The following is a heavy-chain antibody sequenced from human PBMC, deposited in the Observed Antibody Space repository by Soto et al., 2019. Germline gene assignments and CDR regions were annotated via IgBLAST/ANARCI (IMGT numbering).Heavy chain of an antibody. J-gene: IGHJ5*02. CDR2: IKQDGSEK. Sequence: EVQLVESGGGLVQPGGSLRLSCAASGFTFSSYWMSWVRQAPGKGLEWVANIKQDGSEKYYVDSVKGRFTISRDNAKNSLYLQMISLRAEDTAVYYCARDSSSSWYNWFDPWGQGTLVTVSS. V-gene: IGHV3-7*01. D-gene: IGHD6-13*01. CDR1: GFTFSSYW. CDR3: ARDSSSSWYNWFDP.